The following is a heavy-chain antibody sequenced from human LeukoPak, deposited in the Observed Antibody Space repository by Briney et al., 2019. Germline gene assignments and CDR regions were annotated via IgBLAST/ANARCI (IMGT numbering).Heavy chain of an antibody. V-gene: IGHV3-33*06. CDR3: AKALRRAISGVVIPVYCYYMDV. Sequence: PGGSLRLSCAASGFTFISYGMHWVRQAPGKGLEWVALIWDDGSNKYYADSVKGRFTISRDTSKNTLYLQMNSLRAEDTAVYYCAKALRRAISGVVIPVYCYYMDVWGKGTTVTVSS. CDR2: IWDDGSNK. J-gene: IGHJ6*03. CDR1: GFTFISYG. D-gene: IGHD3-3*01.